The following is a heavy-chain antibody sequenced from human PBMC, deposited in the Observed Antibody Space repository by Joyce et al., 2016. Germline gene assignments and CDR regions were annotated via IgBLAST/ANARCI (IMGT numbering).Heavy chain of an antibody. Sequence: EVQLVESGGGLVKPGGSLRLSCVASGFRFSDYGMSWVRQAPGKGLEWISCMGGTVDYTHYGRSVKGRFTISRDNAKNSMYLQMNSLRPEDTAVYYCARDSFDEVTGSNDGFDIWGQGTMVTVSS. CDR3: ARDSFDEVTGSNDGFDI. CDR1: GFRFSDYG. V-gene: IGHV3-21*06. J-gene: IGHJ3*02. D-gene: IGHD2-21*02. CDR2: MGGTVDYT.